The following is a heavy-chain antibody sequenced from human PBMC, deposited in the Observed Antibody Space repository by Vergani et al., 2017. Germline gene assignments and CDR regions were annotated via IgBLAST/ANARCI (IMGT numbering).Heavy chain of an antibody. V-gene: IGHV3-30*04. CDR2: TSYDGSNK. CDR3: ARWVSSSVDTAMVINAFDI. J-gene: IGHJ3*02. D-gene: IGHD5-18*01. CDR1: EFTFSSYA. Sequence: QVQLVESGGGVVQPGRSLKLSCAASEFTFSSYAMHWVRQAPGKGLEWVAITSYDGSNKYYADSVKGRFTISRDNSKNKLYLQMNSLRAEDTAVYYCARWVSSSVDTAMVINAFDIWGQGTMVTVSS.